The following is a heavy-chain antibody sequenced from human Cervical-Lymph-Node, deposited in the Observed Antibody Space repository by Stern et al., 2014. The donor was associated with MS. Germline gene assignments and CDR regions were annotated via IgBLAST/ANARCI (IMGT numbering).Heavy chain of an antibody. CDR1: GFIFSSSG. Sequence: VQLVQSGGGVVQPGRSLRLSCAASGFIFSSSGMHWVRQAPGKGLEWVAGLSYDESNNYYADSVKGRFTVSRDNSKNTLYLQMNSLRGEDTAVYYCAKDRDGARLHYYGLDVWGQGTTVTVS. D-gene: IGHD4-17*01. J-gene: IGHJ6*02. CDR3: AKDRDGARLHYYGLDV. V-gene: IGHV3-30*18. CDR2: LSYDESNN.